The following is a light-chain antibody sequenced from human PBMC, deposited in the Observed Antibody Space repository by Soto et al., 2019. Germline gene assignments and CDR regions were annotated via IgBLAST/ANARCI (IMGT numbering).Light chain of an antibody. CDR3: CSYARSDTFG. Sequence: QSALTQPRSVSGSPGQSVTLSCTGTSSDVGGYHYVSWYQHHPGKAPKIIIYDVNKRPSGVPDRFSGSKSGNTASLTISGLQTEDEADYYCCSYARSDTFGFGGGTKVTV. CDR2: DVN. J-gene: IGLJ2*01. V-gene: IGLV2-11*01. CDR1: SSDVGGYHY.